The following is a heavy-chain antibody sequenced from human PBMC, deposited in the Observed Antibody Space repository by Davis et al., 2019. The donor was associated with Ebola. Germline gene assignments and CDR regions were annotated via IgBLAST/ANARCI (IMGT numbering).Heavy chain of an antibody. CDR1: VYTFTSYY. J-gene: IGHJ4*02. Sequence: SVTVSCKASVYTFTSYYIHWARQAPGQGLEWMGIINPSGGSTIYAQKFQGRVTMTRDTSTSTVYMELSSLRSEDTAVYYCAKPQRRIVVMVYTMRAPFDSWGKGTRVTVSS. V-gene: IGHV1-46*01. D-gene: IGHD2-8*01. CDR3: AKPQRRIVVMVYTMRAPFDS. CDR2: INPSGGST.